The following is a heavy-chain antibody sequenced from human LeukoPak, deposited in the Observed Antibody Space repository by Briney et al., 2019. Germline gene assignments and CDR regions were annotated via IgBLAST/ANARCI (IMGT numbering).Heavy chain of an antibody. J-gene: IGHJ5*02. Sequence: PGGSLRLSCAASGLTFSSYGMSWVRQAPGKGLEWVSAISGSGGSTYYADSVQGRFTISRHNSRNTLYLQMNSLRAEDTAVYYCAKAPVAAAIMSWFDPWGQGTLVTVSS. D-gene: IGHD2-2*01. CDR3: AKAPVAAAIMSWFDP. V-gene: IGHV3-23*01. CDR1: GLTFSSYG. CDR2: ISGSGGST.